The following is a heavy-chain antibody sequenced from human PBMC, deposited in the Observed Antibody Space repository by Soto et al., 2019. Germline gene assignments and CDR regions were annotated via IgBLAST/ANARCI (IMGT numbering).Heavy chain of an antibody. Sequence: PSETLSLTCTVSGGSISSGGYYWSWIRQHPGKGLEWIGYIYYSGSTYYDPSLKSRVTISVDTSKNQFSLKLSSVTAADTAVYYCARVGGINWFDPWGQGTLVTVSS. J-gene: IGHJ5*02. D-gene: IGHD3-16*01. V-gene: IGHV4-31*03. CDR1: GGSISSGGYY. CDR2: IYYSGST. CDR3: ARVGGINWFDP.